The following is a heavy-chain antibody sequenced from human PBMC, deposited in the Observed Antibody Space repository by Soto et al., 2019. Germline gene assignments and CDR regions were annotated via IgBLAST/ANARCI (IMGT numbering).Heavy chain of an antibody. CDR3: ARGDYSRGYSGSGG. V-gene: IGHV4-34*01. CDR2: INQRGST. D-gene: IGHD5-12*01. CDR1: GGSFSGYY. J-gene: IGHJ4*02. Sequence: QVQLQQWGAGLLKPSETLSLTCAVYGGSFSGYYWSWIRQPPGKGLEWIGEINQRGSTDYNPSLKSRVTISVDTSKTQSSPKLTSVTAAAPAVYYCARGDYSRGYSGSGGWGQGTLVTVSS.